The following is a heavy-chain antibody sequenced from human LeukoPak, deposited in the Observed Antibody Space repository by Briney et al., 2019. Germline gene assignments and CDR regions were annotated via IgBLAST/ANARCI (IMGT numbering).Heavy chain of an antibody. D-gene: IGHD6-13*01. Sequence: GGSLRLSCAASGFTVNNYMNWVRQAPGKGLEWVSVIYSGDTTYYADSVKGRFTISRDTSKNTLYLQMNSLRADDTAVYYCARAAWYSSSWQEGYYFDYWGQGTLVTVSS. V-gene: IGHV3-53*01. CDR3: ARAAWYSSSWQEGYYFDY. CDR1: GFTVNNY. J-gene: IGHJ4*02. CDR2: IYSGDTT.